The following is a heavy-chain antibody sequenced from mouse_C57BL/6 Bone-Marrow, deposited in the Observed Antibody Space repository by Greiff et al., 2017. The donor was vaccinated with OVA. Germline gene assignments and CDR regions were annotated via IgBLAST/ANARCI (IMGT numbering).Heavy chain of an antibody. V-gene: IGHV1-53*01. CDR3: ARITTVVPSFAY. CDR2: INPSNGGT. CDR1: GYTFTSYW. Sequence: QVQLQQPGTELVKPGASVKLSCKASGYTFTSYWMHWVKQRPGQGLEWIGNINPSNGGTNYNEQVKIKGTMTVDKSSSTAYMQLSSLTSEDSAVYYCARITTVVPSFAYWGQGTLVTVSA. D-gene: IGHD1-1*01. J-gene: IGHJ3*01.